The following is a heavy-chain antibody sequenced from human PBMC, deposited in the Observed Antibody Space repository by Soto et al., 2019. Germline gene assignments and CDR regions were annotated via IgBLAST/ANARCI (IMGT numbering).Heavy chain of an antibody. CDR1: GGSISSSSYY. CDR2: IYYSGST. CDR3: ARLRRGLRYFDWYGPRELGYYYYYMDV. J-gene: IGHJ6*03. Sequence: SETLSLTCTVSGGSISSSSYYWGWIRQPPGKGLEWIGSIYYSGSTYYNPSLKSRVTISVDTSKNQFSLKLSSVTAADTAVYYCARLRRGLRYFDWYGPRELGYYYYYMDVWGKGTTVTVSS. D-gene: IGHD3-9*01. V-gene: IGHV4-39*01.